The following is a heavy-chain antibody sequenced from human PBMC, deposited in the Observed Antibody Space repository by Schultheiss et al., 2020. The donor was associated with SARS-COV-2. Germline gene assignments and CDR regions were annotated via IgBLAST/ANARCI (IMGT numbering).Heavy chain of an antibody. D-gene: IGHD6-13*01. Sequence: GGSLRLSCAASGFTFSSYAMHWVRQAPGKGLEWVSAISGSGGSTYYADSVKGRFTISRDNSKNTLYLQMNSLRAEDTAVYYCARAIAAAGNYYYYYMDVWGKGTTVTVSS. CDR3: ARAIAAAGNYYYYYMDV. CDR2: ISGSGGST. V-gene: IGHV3-23*01. CDR1: GFTFSSYA. J-gene: IGHJ6*03.